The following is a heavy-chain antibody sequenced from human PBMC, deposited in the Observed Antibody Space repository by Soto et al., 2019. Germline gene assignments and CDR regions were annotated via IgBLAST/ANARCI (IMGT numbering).Heavy chain of an antibody. CDR3: ARERLNTGWYGFDY. CDR1: GFSSVNYD. J-gene: IGHJ4*02. D-gene: IGHD6-19*01. CDR2: VSNNNGVT. Sequence: ASVKVSCKTSGFSSVNYDFSWVRQAPGRGLEWMGWVSNNNGVTNFAEKFRGRVTLTTDRTTSTAYMELTGLTSDDTAIYFCARERLNTGWYGFDYWGQGTQVTVSS. V-gene: IGHV1-18*04.